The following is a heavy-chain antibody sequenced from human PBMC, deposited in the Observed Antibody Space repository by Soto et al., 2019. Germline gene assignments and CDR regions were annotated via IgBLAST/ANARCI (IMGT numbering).Heavy chain of an antibody. CDR1: GYTFTSYG. J-gene: IGHJ4*03. V-gene: IGHV1-18*01. D-gene: IGHD3-22*01. Sequence: GASVKVSCKASGYTFTSYGISWVRQAPGQGLEWMGWISAYSGNTNYAQKLQGRVTMTTDTSTSTAYMELRSLRSDDTAVYYCARGYDSSGYYHDYFDYWGQGTMVTVSS. CDR2: ISAYSGNT. CDR3: ARGYDSSGYYHDYFDY.